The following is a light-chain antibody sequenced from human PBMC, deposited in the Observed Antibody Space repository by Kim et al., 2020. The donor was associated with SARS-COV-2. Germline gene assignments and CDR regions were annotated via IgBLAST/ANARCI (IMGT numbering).Light chain of an antibody. Sequence: GTTVTLSCPRSSGSIASHYVQWYQQRPGSAPTTVIYEDNQRPSGVPDRFSGSIDSSSNSASLTISGLKTEDEADYYCQSYDSSNVVFGGGTQLTVL. V-gene: IGLV6-57*03. CDR3: QSYDSSNVV. J-gene: IGLJ2*01. CDR2: EDN. CDR1: SGSIASHY.